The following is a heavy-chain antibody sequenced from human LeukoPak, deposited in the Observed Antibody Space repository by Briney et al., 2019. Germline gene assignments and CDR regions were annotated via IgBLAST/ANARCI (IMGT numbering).Heavy chain of an antibody. J-gene: IGHJ4*02. V-gene: IGHV2-70*11. Sequence: LRLSCAASGFTVSSNYMSWVRQPPGKALEWLARIDWDDDKYYSTSLKTRLTISKDTSKNQVVLTMTNMDPVDTATYYCARISPGVYDSSGYYFYYFDYWGQGTLVTVSS. CDR3: ARISPGVYDSSGYYFYYFDY. CDR2: IDWDDDK. CDR1: GFTVSSNY. D-gene: IGHD3-22*01.